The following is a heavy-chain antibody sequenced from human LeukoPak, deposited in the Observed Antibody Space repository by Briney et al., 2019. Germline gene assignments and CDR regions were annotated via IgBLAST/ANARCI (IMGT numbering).Heavy chain of an antibody. CDR3: ARDRDYDFWSGYTYYFDY. J-gene: IGHJ4*02. D-gene: IGHD3-3*01. CDR1: GFTFSSYW. V-gene: IGHV3-7*01. Sequence: PGGSLRLSCAASGFTFSSYWMSWVRQAPGKGLEWVANIKQDGSEKYYVDSVKGRFTISRDNAKNSLYLQMNSLRAEDTAVYYCARDRDYDFWSGYTYYFDYWGQGTLVTVFS. CDR2: IKQDGSEK.